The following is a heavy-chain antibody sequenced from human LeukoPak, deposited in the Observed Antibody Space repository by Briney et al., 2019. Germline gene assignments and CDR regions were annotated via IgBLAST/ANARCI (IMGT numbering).Heavy chain of an antibody. V-gene: IGHV3-30*03. CDR1: GFTFSSYA. D-gene: IGHD3-22*01. J-gene: IGHJ5*02. CDR3: ARDPEITYDCSGYYSGWFDP. Sequence: GGSLRLSCAASGFTFSSYAMSWVRQAPGKGLEWVAVISYDGSNKYYADSVKGRFTISRDNSKNTLYLQMNSLRAEDTAVYYCARDPEITYDCSGYYSGWFDPWGQGTLVTVSS. CDR2: ISYDGSNK.